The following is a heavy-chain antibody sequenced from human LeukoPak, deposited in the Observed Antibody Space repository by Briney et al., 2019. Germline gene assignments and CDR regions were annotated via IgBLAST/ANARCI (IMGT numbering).Heavy chain of an antibody. CDR1: IGSISSSNW. CDR2: IYHSGST. J-gene: IGHJ5*02. D-gene: IGHD6-13*01. CDR3: AREGIAAAGTLHNWFDP. Sequence: SETLSLTCSVSIGSISSSNWWSWVRQPPGKGLEWIGEIYHSGSTNYNPSLKSRVTISVDKSKNQFSLKLSSVTAADTAVYYCAREGIAAAGTLHNWFDPWGQGTLVTVSS. V-gene: IGHV4-4*02.